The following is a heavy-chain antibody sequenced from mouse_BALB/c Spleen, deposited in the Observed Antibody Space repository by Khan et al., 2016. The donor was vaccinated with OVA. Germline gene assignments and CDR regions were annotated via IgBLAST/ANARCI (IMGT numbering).Heavy chain of an antibody. CDR3: ARGAFGY. CDR2: IDPFNGGT. Sequence: VQLQQPGPELMKPGASVNISCKASGYSFTSYYIHWVKQSHGKSLEWIGYIDPFNGGTDYNQKFMGKATWTVDKSSSTAYMHLSSLTSEDSAVYYCARGAFGYWGQGTLVTVSA. J-gene: IGHJ3*01. V-gene: IGHV1S135*01. CDR1: GYSFTSYY.